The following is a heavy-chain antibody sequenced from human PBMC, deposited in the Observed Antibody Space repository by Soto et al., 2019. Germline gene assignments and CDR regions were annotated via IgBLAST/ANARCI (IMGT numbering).Heavy chain of an antibody. D-gene: IGHD3-3*01. CDR3: ARGPGLLRSLEWLPPAHGGPAYYGMDV. Sequence: PSETLSLTCTVYGGSFSGYYCSWIRQPPGKGLEWIGEINHSGTTNYNPSLKSRVTISVDTSKNQFSLMLSSVTAADTAVYSCARGPGLLRSLEWLPPAHGGPAYYGMDVWGQGTTVT. J-gene: IGHJ6*02. V-gene: IGHV4-34*01. CDR2: INHSGTT. CDR1: GGSFSGYY.